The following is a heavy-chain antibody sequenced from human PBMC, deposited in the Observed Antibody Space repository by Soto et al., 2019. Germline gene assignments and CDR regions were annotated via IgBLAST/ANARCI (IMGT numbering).Heavy chain of an antibody. D-gene: IGHD4-17*01. CDR3: ARDKYGDYGRFDY. J-gene: IGHJ4*02. V-gene: IGHV3-48*01. CDR1: GFTLSSYS. CDR2: ISSSSSTI. Sequence: GGSLRLSCAASGFTLSSYSMNWVRQAPGKGLEWVSYISSSSSTIYYADSVKGRFTISRDNAKNSLYLQMNSLRAEDTAVYYCARDKYGDYGRFDYWGQGTLVTVSS.